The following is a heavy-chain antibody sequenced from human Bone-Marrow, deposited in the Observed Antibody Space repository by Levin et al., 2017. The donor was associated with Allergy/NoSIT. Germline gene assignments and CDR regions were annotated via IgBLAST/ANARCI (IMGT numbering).Heavy chain of an antibody. J-gene: IGHJ6*02. CDR1: GFTVNRYW. D-gene: IGHD4-17*01. V-gene: IGHV3-7*01. CDR3: ARGMGVTTPDGMDV. Sequence: GESLKISCEVSGFTVNRYWMSWVRQAPGKGLEWLANTKQDGSEKYYVDSVKGRFTISRDNAKNSLYLQMNSLRAEDTAVYYCARGMGVTTPDGMDVWGQGTTVTVSS. CDR2: TKQDGSEK.